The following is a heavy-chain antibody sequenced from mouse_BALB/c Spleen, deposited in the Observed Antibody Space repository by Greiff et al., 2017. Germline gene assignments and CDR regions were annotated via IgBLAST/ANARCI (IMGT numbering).Heavy chain of an antibody. D-gene: IGHD3-3*01. V-gene: IGHV5-9-4*01. CDR3: ARRGWDYAMDY. CDR1: GFTFSSYA. J-gene: IGHJ4*01. Sequence: EVQRVESGGGLVKPGGSLKLSCAASGFTFSSYAMSWVRQSPEKRLEWVAEISSGGSYTYYPDTVTGRFTISRDNAKNTLYLEMSSLRSEDTAMYYCARRGWDYAMDYWGQGTSVTVSS. CDR2: ISSGGSYT.